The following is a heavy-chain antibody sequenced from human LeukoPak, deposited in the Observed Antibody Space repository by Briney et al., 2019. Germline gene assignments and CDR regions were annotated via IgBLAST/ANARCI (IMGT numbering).Heavy chain of an antibody. CDR2: IRYDGSNK. CDR3: AKLPSSSSFLHY. V-gene: IGHV3-30*02. CDR1: GFAFSSYG. J-gene: IGHJ4*02. D-gene: IGHD2-2*01. Sequence: PGGSLRLSCAASGFAFSSYGMHWVRQAPGKGLEWVAFIRYDGSNKYYADSVKGRFTISRDNSKNTLYLQMNSLRAEDTAVYYCAKLPSSSSFLHYWGQGTLVTVSS.